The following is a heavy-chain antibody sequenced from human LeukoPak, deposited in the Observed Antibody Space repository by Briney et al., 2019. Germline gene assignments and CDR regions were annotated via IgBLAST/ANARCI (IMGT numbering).Heavy chain of an antibody. J-gene: IGHJ3*02. CDR2: IRYDGSNK. D-gene: IGHD2-2*01. Sequence: GGSLRLSCAASGFTFSSYGMHWVRQAPGKGLEWVAFIRYDGSNKYYADSVKGRFTISRDNSKNTLYLQMNSLRAEDTAVYYCAKQNPDCSSTSCLADDAFDIWGQGTMVTVSS. V-gene: IGHV3-30*02. CDR1: GFTFSSYG. CDR3: AKQNPDCSSTSCLADDAFDI.